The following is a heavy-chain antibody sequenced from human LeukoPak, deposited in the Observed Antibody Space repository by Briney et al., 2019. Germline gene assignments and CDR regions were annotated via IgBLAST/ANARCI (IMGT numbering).Heavy chain of an antibody. CDR2: INPNSGGT. J-gene: IGHJ6*02. D-gene: IGHD3-3*01. V-gene: IGHV1-2*02. Sequence: ASVKVSCKASGYTFTGYYMHWVRQAPGQGLEWMGWINPNSGGTNYAQKFQGRVTMTRDTSISTAYMELSRLRSDDTAVYYCARSEILEWLIHTSPDYGIDVWGQGTTVTVSS. CDR1: GYTFTGYY. CDR3: ARSEILEWLIHTSPDYGIDV.